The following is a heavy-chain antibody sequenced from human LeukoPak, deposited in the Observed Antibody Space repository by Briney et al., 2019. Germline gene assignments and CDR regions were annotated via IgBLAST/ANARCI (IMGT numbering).Heavy chain of an antibody. D-gene: IGHD3-10*01. Sequence: PGGSLRLSCEASGFTFTSYWMHWVRQVPGKGLVWIAHVSPDGGRTDYADSVKGRFTVSRDNTNHILYLQMNRLTADDTAVYCCARVLSYFGSGSYPAYWGQATLVTVSS. V-gene: IGHV3-74*01. J-gene: IGHJ4*02. CDR1: GFTFTSYW. CDR2: VSPDGGRT. CDR3: ARVLSYFGSGSYPAY.